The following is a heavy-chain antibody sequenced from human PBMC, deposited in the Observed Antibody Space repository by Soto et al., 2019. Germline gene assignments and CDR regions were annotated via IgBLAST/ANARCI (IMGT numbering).Heavy chain of an antibody. J-gene: IGHJ6*02. CDR1: GGTFSSYA. Sequence: QVQLVQSGAEVKKPGSSVKLSCKASGGTFSSYAISWVRQAPGQGLEWMGGIIPIFGTANYAQKFQGRVTSTADESTSTAYMELSSLRSEDTAVYYCARDLLEYNWRGDGMDVWGQGTTVTVSS. CDR2: IIPIFGTA. CDR3: ARDLLEYNWRGDGMDV. V-gene: IGHV1-69*01. D-gene: IGHD1-20*01.